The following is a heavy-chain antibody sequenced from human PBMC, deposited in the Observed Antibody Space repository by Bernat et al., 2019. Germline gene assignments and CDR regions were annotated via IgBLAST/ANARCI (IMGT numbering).Heavy chain of an antibody. CDR2: IIPILGIA. V-gene: IGHV1-69*08. CDR1: VGTFSSYT. Sequence: QVQLVQSGAEVKKPGSSVKVSCKASVGTFSSYTISWVRQAPGQGLEWMGRIIPILGIANYAQKFQGRVTITADKSTSTAYMELSSLRSEDTAVYYCARDQAGTTVNGDYWGQGTLVTVSS. D-gene: IGHD4-17*01. CDR3: ARDQAGTTVNGDY. J-gene: IGHJ4*02.